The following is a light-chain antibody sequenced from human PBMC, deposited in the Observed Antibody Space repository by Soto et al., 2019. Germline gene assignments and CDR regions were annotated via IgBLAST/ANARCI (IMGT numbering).Light chain of an antibody. V-gene: IGKV2-28*01. CDR2: LGS. CDR1: QSLLHSNGYNY. J-gene: IGKJ1*01. Sequence: DIVMTQSPLSLPVTPGEPASISCRSSQSLLHSNGYNYLDWYLQKPGQSPQLLIYLGSNRASGXPXXFRGGGSGTDFPLKISRVEAEDVGVYYCMQALQTRTFGQGTKVEIK. CDR3: MQALQTRT.